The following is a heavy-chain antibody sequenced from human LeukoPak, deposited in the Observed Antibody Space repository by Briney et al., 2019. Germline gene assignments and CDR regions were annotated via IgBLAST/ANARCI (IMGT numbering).Heavy chain of an antibody. J-gene: IGHJ4*02. CDR2: INPSGGST. V-gene: IGHV1-46*01. CDR3: ARGLGSGSYYGY. D-gene: IGHD1-26*01. Sequence: ASVKVSCMASGYTLITYYMHWVRQAPGQGLEWMGIINPSGGSTSYAQKFQGRVTVTRDTSTSTVYMELSSLRSEDTAVYYCARGLGSGSYYGYWGQGTLVTVPS. CDR1: GYTLITYY.